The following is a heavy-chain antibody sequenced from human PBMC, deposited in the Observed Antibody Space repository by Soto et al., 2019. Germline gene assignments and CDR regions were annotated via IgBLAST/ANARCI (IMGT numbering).Heavy chain of an antibody. D-gene: IGHD6-19*01. V-gene: IGHV4-39*01. J-gene: IGHJ4*02. CDR3: ARRQWPTEGDYFDY. CDR1: GGSISSSSYY. Sequence: PSETLSLTCTVSGGSISSSSYYWGWIRQPPGKGLEWIGSIYYSGSTYYNPSLKSRVTISVDTSKNQFSLKLSSATAADTAVYYCARRQWPTEGDYFDYWGQGTLVTVSS. CDR2: IYYSGST.